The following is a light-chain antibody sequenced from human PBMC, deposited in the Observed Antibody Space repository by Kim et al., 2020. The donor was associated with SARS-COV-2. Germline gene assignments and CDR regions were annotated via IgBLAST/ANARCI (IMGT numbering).Light chain of an antibody. CDR2: GAS. J-gene: IGKJ2*03. CDR1: QSVNTN. CDR3: QQFNNWPLYS. Sequence: EVMMTQSPATLSVSPGETATLSCRASQSVNTNFAWYQQKPGQAPRLLIYGASTRASGVPARFSGSGSGTEFTLTISSLQSEDFAVYYCQQFNNWPLYSFGQGTKLEI. V-gene: IGKV3-15*01.